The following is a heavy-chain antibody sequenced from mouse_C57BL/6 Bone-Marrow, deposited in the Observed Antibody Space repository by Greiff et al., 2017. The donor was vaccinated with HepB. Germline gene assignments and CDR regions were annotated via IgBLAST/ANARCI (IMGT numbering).Heavy chain of an antibody. CDR1: GYSITSGYY. D-gene: IGHD1-1*01. CDR3: ARKIGNYYGSSYYAMDY. Sequence: EVQLQESGPGLVKPSQSLSLTCSVTGYSITSGYYWNWIRQFPGNKLEWMGYISYDGSNNYNPSLKNRISITRDTSKNQFFLKLNSVTTEDTATYYCARKIGNYYGSSYYAMDYWGQGTSVTVSS. J-gene: IGHJ4*01. V-gene: IGHV3-6*01. CDR2: ISYDGSN.